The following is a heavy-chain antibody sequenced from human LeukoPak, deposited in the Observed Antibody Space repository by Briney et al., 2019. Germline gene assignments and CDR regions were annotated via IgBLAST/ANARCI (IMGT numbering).Heavy chain of an antibody. V-gene: IGHV5-51*01. CDR3: ARRGLAAAYNWFDP. CDR2: IYPGDSDT. Sequence: RGESLKISCKGSGYSFTSYWSGWVRQMPGKGLEWMGIIYPGDSDTRYSPSFQGQATISADKSISTAYLQWSSLKASDTAMYYCARRGLAAAYNWFDPWGQGTLVTVSS. CDR1: GYSFTSYW. D-gene: IGHD6-13*01. J-gene: IGHJ5*02.